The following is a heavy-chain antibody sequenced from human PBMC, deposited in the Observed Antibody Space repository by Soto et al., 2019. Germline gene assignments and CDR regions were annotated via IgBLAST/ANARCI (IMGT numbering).Heavy chain of an antibody. CDR2: ISWNSGSI. V-gene: IGHV3-9*01. J-gene: IGHJ3*02. Sequence: GGSLRLSCAASGFTFDDDAMHWVRQAPGKGLEWVSGISWNSGSIGYADSVKGRFTISRDNAKNSLYLQMNSLRAEDKALYYCAKEGGSGSYSAFDIWGQGTMVTVSS. CDR3: AKEGGSGSYSAFDI. CDR1: GFTFDDDA. D-gene: IGHD3-10*01.